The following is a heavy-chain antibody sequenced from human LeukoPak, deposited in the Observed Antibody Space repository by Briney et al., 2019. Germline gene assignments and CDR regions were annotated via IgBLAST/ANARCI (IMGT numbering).Heavy chain of an antibody. CDR2: TYPGDSDT. J-gene: IGHJ6*03. Sequence: GESLKISCKSPGYSFASYLIGWVRPIPGKGLEGMAITYPGDSDTRSNPSFQGQVTISADKSISTAYLQWSSLKASDTAMYYCARHWGPYYMDVWGKGTTVTVSS. CDR1: GYSFASYL. D-gene: IGHD3-16*01. CDR3: ARHWGPYYMDV. V-gene: IGHV5-51*01.